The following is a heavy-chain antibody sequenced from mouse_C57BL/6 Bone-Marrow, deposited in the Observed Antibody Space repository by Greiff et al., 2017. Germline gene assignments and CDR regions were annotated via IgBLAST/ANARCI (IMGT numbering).Heavy chain of an antibody. J-gene: IGHJ2*01. CDR3: ARLTVRLCFDY. Sequence: EVQLVESGGGLVQPGGSLSLSCAASGFTFTDFYMSLVRPPPGQALEWLGFIRNKANGYTPEYSASVKGRFTISRDNSQSILYLQMNALRSEDSATYYCARLTVRLCFDYWGQGNTLTVSS. D-gene: IGHD2-14*01. CDR1: GFTFTDFY. CDR2: IRNKANGYTP. V-gene: IGHV7-3*01.